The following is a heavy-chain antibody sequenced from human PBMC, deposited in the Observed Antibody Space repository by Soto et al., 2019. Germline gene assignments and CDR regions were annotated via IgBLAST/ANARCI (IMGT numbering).Heavy chain of an antibody. CDR1: GFTFSRHA. CDR3: ARDLTTHDY. Sequence: PGGSLRLSCVGSGFTFSRHAMTWVRQAPGKGLEWVSTLGRIGTFYADSVKGRFTISRDDSKNTVNLQMNGLRVEDSAIYYCARDLTTHDYWGQGTLVTVSS. CDR2: LGRIGT. V-gene: IGHV3-23*01. J-gene: IGHJ4*02.